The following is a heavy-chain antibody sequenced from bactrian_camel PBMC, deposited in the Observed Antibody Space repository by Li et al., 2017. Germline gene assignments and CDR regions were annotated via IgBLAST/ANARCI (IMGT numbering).Heavy chain of an antibody. Sequence: DVQLVESGGGLVQPGGSLRLSCAASGLTIDDHGMAWFRQAPGKGLEWVSGINSSGRRPYYADSVKGRFTISRVNAKNTLYLQLNSLKTEDTAMYYCAKERLPFWGGAAATIREAQRGQGTQVTVS. J-gene: IGHJ4*01. D-gene: IGHD5*01. CDR3: AKERLPFWGGAAATIREAQ. CDR1: GLTIDDHG. V-gene: IGHV3-1*01. CDR2: INSSGRRP.